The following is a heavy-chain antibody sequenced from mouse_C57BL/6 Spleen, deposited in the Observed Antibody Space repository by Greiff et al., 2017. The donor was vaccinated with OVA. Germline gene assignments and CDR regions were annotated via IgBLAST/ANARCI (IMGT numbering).Heavy chain of an antibody. Sequence: EVQGVASGGGLVQPGGSMKLSCVASGFTFSNYWMNWVRQSPEQGLEWVAQIRLKSDNYATHYAESVKRRFTISRDDSKSSVYLQMNNLRAEDTGIYYCTEGSDDVAMDYWGQGTSVTVSS. D-gene: IGHD2-3*01. V-gene: IGHV6-3*01. J-gene: IGHJ4*01. CDR2: IRLKSDNYAT. CDR3: TEGSDDVAMDY. CDR1: GFTFSNYW.